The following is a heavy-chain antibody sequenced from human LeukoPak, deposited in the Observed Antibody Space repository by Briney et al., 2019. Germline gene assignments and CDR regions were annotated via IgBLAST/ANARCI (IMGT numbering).Heavy chain of an antibody. Sequence: SQTLSLTCTVSGGSISSGGYYWSWIRQHPGKGLEWIGYIYYSGSTYYNPSLKSRVTISVDTSKNQFSLKLSSVTAADTAVYYRARASYYYDSSGYYYFDYWGQGTLVTVSS. CDR2: IYYSGST. V-gene: IGHV4-31*03. D-gene: IGHD3-22*01. CDR1: GGSISSGGYY. J-gene: IGHJ4*02. CDR3: ARASYYYDSSGYYYFDY.